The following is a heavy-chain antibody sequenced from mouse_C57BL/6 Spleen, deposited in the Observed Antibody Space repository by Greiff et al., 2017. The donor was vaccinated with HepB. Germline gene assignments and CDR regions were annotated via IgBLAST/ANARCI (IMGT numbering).Heavy chain of an antibody. J-gene: IGHJ3*01. Sequence: EVQLQESGPELVKPGASVKIPCKASGYTFTDYNMDWVKQSHGKSLEWIGDINPNNGGTIYNQKFKGKATLTVDKSSSTAYMELRSLTSEDTAVYYCARKDYGSSRDWFAYWGQGTLVTVSA. CDR1: GYTFTDYN. V-gene: IGHV1-18*01. CDR2: INPNNGGT. CDR3: ARKDYGSSRDWFAY. D-gene: IGHD1-1*01.